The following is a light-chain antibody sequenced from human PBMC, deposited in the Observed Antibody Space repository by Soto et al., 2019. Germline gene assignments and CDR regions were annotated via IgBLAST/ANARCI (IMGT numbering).Light chain of an antibody. CDR1: QSVSGW. CDR2: AAS. V-gene: IGKV1-39*01. J-gene: IGKJ5*01. Sequence: DIPMTQYPSTVPAAGRETVTVACPASQSVSGWLAWYQQKPGKAPTLLIYAASTLQSGVPSRFSGSGSGTDFTLTISNLQPEDFATYYCKKSYSTLPIASGQGTRLEI. CDR3: KKSYSTLPIA.